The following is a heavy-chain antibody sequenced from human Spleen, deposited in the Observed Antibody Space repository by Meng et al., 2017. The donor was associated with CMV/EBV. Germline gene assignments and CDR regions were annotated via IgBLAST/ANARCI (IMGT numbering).Heavy chain of an antibody. J-gene: IGHJ4*02. CDR1: GGSISSGDYY. Sequence: QGQLLESGPGLVKPSQTLSLTCTVSGGSISSGDYYWSWIRQPPGKGLEWIGYIYYSGSTYYNPSLKSRVTISVDTSKNQFSLKLSSVTAADTAVYYCARDLWGSRYYFDYWGQGTLVTVSS. V-gene: IGHV4-30-4*08. CDR3: ARDLWGSRYYFDY. D-gene: IGHD1-26*01. CDR2: IYYSGST.